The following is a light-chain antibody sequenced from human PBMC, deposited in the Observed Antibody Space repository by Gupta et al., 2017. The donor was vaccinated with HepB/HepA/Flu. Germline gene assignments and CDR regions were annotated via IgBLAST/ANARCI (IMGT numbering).Light chain of an antibody. CDR3: GSYAGSYTYV. CDR1: SSDVGGYNY. V-gene: IGLV2-11*01. Sequence: QSPLTHPRSVSASPGQSVTISLTGTSSDVGGYNYVTWYQQHPGKAPKRMIYDVSKRPSGVPDRFSGSKSGNTAALTISGLQAEDESDYYCGSYAGSYTYVFGAGTRVTVL. CDR2: DVS. J-gene: IGLJ1*01.